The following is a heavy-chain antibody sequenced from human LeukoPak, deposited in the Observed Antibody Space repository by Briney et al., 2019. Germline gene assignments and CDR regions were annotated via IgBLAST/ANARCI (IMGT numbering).Heavy chain of an antibody. CDR3: ATSGYYREWFDS. J-gene: IGHJ5*01. V-gene: IGHV4-59*01. CDR1: GGSISSYY. CDR2: IYYSGST. D-gene: IGHD3-22*01. Sequence: SETLSLTCTVSGGSISSYYWSWIRQPPGKGLEWIGYIYYSGSTNYNPSLKSRVTISVDTSKNQFSLKLSSVTAADTAVYYCATSGYYREWFDSWGQGTLVTVSS.